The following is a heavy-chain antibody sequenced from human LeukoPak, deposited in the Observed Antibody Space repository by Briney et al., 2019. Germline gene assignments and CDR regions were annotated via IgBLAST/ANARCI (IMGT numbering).Heavy chain of an antibody. CDR2: INPNSVGT. V-gene: IGHV1-2*02. J-gene: IGHJ4*02. CDR1: GYTFTGYS. Sequence: GASVKVSCKASGYTFTGYSIHWVRQAPGQGLEWMGWINPNSVGTNYAQNFQGRVTMTRDTSISTAYMELSRLRSDDTAVYYCARGLNWNDVDYWGQGTLVTVSS. D-gene: IGHD1-1*01. CDR3: ARGLNWNDVDY.